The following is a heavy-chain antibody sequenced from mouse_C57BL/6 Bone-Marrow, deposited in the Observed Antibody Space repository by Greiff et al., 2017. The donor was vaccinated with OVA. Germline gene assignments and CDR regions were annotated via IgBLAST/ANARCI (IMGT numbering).Heavy chain of an antibody. CDR1: GYTFTNYW. J-gene: IGHJ4*01. Sequence: VKLMESGAELVRPGTSVKMSCKASGYTFTNYWIGWAKQRPGHGLEWIGDIYPGGGYTNYNEKFKGKATLTADKSSSTAYMQFSSLTSEDSAIYYCAREGYYSNYVDYAMDYWGQGTSVTVSS. D-gene: IGHD2-5*01. V-gene: IGHV1-63*01. CDR2: IYPGGGYT. CDR3: AREGYYSNYVDYAMDY.